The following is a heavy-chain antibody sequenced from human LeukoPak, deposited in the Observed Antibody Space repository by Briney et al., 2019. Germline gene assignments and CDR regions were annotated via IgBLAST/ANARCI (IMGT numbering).Heavy chain of an antibody. CDR2: INHSGST. CDR1: GGSFSGYY. D-gene: IGHD3-10*01. J-gene: IGHJ6*03. Sequence: SETLSLTCAVYGGSFSGYYWSWIRQPPGKGLEWIGEINHSGSTNYNPSLKSRVTISVDTSKNQFSLKLRSVTAADTAVYYCARVGSGSGSYYYYYYYMDVWGKGTTVTVSS. V-gene: IGHV4-34*01. CDR3: ARVGSGSGSYYYYYYYMDV.